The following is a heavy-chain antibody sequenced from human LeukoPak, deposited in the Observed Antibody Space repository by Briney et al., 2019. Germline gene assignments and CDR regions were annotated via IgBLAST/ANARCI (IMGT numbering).Heavy chain of an antibody. CDR3: AKDAAYDSSGFYFDH. Sequence: PGGSLRLSCAASGFTFSSFAMSWVRQAPGKGLEGVAAVSATGDSTYYTDSVKGQFTISRDRSSNTVYLQMNSLRVEDTAVYYCAKDAAYDSSGFYFDHWGQGALVTVSS. CDR1: GFTFSSFA. J-gene: IGHJ4*02. V-gene: IGHV3-23*01. CDR2: VSATGDST. D-gene: IGHD3-22*01.